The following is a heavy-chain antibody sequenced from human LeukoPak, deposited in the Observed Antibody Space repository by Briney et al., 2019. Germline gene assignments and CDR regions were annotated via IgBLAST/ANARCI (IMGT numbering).Heavy chain of an antibody. V-gene: IGHV3-11*01. CDR1: GFTFSDYY. Sequence: PGGSLRLSCAASGFTFSDYYMTWIRQAPGKGLEWVSYISSSGSNIYYADSVKGRFTISRDNAKNTLYVQMNSLRGEDTGVYYWSRPGGYSSSWWDYWGQGTLVTVSS. CDR3: SRPGGYSSSWWDY. CDR2: ISSSGSNI. J-gene: IGHJ4*02. D-gene: IGHD6-13*01.